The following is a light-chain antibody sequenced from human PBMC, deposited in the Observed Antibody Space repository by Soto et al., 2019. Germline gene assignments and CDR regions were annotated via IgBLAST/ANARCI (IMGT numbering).Light chain of an antibody. J-gene: IGKJ1*01. CDR2: STY. Sequence: EIQITHPPSSLSASVGDRVTITCRASQDIGNDLGWYQQKPGKAPKRLIYSTYSLQTGVPSRFSGSGSGTDFSLIISLLQPEDSATYFCLQHNSYPRTFGQGTKVDIK. CDR1: QDIGND. V-gene: IGKV1-17*01. CDR3: LQHNSYPRT.